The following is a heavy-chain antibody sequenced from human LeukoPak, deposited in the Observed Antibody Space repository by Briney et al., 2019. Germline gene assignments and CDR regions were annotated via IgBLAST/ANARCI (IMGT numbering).Heavy chain of an antibody. CDR1: GYSFTSYW. Sequence: GESLKISCKGSGYSFTSYWISWVRQMPRKGLEWMGRIDPSDSYTNYSPSFQGHVTISADKSISTAYLQWSSLKASDTAMYYCARLDDNWNDGYAFDIWGQGTMVTVSS. D-gene: IGHD1-1*01. CDR3: ARLDDNWNDGYAFDI. V-gene: IGHV5-10-1*01. CDR2: IDPSDSYT. J-gene: IGHJ3*02.